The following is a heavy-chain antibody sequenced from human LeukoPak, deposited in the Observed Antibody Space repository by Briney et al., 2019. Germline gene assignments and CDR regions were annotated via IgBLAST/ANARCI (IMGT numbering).Heavy chain of an antibody. CDR2: SRNKANSYTT. J-gene: IGHJ4*02. Sequence: GGSLRLSCAVSGFTFSDHYMDWVRRAPGKGLEWVGRSRNKANSYTTEYAASVKGRFTISRDDSKNSLYLQMNSLKTEDTALYYCARGGRGSPFDYWGQGTLVTVSS. CDR1: GFTFSDHY. V-gene: IGHV3-72*01. D-gene: IGHD1-1*01. CDR3: ARGGRGSPFDY.